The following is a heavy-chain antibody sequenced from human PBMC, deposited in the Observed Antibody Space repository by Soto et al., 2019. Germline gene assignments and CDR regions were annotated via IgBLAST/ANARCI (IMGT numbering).Heavy chain of an antibody. V-gene: IGHV1-2*02. Sequence: ASVKVSCKASGYTFTGYYMHWVRQAPGQGLEWMGWINPNSGGTNYAQKFQGRVTMTRDTSISTAYMELSRLRSDDTAVYYCERITYDSSAVSWFDPWGQGTLVTVSS. D-gene: IGHD3-22*01. CDR2: INPNSGGT. CDR3: ERITYDSSAVSWFDP. J-gene: IGHJ5*02. CDR1: GYTFTGYY.